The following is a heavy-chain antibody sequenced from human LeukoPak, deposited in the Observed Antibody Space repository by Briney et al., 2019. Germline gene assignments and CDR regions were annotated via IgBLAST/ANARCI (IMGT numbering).Heavy chain of an antibody. D-gene: IGHD5-18*01. CDR3: ARDHDYSSGYEVYS. V-gene: IGHV3-21*01. CDR1: GFTFSSYS. CDR2: ISSSSSYV. J-gene: IGHJ5*01. Sequence: PGGSLGLSCAASGFTFSSYSMNWVRQAPGKGLEWVSSISSSSSYVYYTDSVKGRFTISRDNAKNSLYLQMNSLRDEDTAVYYCARDHDYSSGYEVYSWGPRTLVT.